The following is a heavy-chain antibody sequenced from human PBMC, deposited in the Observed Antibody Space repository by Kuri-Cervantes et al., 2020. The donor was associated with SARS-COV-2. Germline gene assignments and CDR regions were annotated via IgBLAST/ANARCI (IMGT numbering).Heavy chain of an antibody. Sequence: SETLSLTCTVSGGSICSSSYFWGWILQPPGKGLEWNGSIYYSGNTNYNPSLKSRVSISVDTSKNQFSLKLSSVTAAETAVYYCARLTGYNSGWYWATWWFDPWGQGTLVTVSS. D-gene: IGHD6-19*01. CDR2: IYYSGNT. CDR1: GGSICSSSYF. CDR3: ARLTGYNSGWYWATWWFDP. J-gene: IGHJ5*02. V-gene: IGHV4-39*01.